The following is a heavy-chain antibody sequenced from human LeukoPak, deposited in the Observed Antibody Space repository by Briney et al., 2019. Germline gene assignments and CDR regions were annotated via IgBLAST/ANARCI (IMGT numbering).Heavy chain of an antibody. Sequence: GGSLRLSCAASGFTFSNYWMTWVRQAPGKGLEWVANIKQDGSEEYYVDSVKGRFTISRDNAQNSLFLQMNSLRAEDTAVYYCAREDSGGATAFDYWGQGTLVTVCS. D-gene: IGHD5-12*01. V-gene: IGHV3-7*01. CDR1: GFTFSNYW. J-gene: IGHJ4*02. CDR2: IKQDGSEE. CDR3: AREDSGGATAFDY.